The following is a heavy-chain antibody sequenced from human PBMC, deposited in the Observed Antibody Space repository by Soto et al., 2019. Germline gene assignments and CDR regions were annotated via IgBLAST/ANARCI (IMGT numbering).Heavy chain of an antibody. D-gene: IGHD6-19*01. CDR1: GFTFSSYA. CDR2: ISYDGSNK. Sequence: PGGSLRLSCAASGFTFSSYAMHWVRQAPGKGLEWVAVISYDGSNKYYADSVKGRFTISRDNSKNTLYLQMNSLRAEDTAVYYCARDRIAVAGDYYYYGMDVWGQGTTVTV. CDR3: ARDRIAVAGDYYYYGMDV. V-gene: IGHV3-30-3*01. J-gene: IGHJ6*02.